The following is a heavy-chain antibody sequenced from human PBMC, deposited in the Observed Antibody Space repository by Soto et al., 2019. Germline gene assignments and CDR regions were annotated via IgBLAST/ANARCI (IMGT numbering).Heavy chain of an antibody. V-gene: IGHV4-30-4*01. CDR3: AREVGATLPGADGFDI. CDR1: GGSISSGSYF. CDR2: IYYSGSA. J-gene: IGHJ3*02. D-gene: IGHD1-26*01. Sequence: PSETLSLTCTVFGGSISSGSYFWSWVRQPPGKGLEWIGYIYYSGSAYYNPSLKSRPTISVDTSTNQFSLNLNSVTAADTAVYYCAREVGATLPGADGFDIWGQGTMVTVSS.